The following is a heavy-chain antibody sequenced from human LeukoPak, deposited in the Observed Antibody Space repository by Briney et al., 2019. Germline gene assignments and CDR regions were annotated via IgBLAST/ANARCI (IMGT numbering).Heavy chain of an antibody. V-gene: IGHV4-59*01. D-gene: IGHD3-22*01. J-gene: IGHJ4*02. CDR3: ARASGYYSYYFDY. CDR2: IYYSGST. Sequence: PSETLSLTCTVSGGSISSYYWSWIRQPPGKGLEWIGYIYYSGSTNYNPSLKSRVTISVDTSKNQFSLKLSSVTAADTAVYYCARASGYYSYYFDYWGQGTLVTVSS. CDR1: GGSISSYY.